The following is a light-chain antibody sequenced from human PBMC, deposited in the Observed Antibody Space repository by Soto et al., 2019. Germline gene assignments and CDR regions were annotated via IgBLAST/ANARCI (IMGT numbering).Light chain of an antibody. J-gene: IGKJ1*01. CDR1: QSISSW. CDR2: KAS. Sequence: DIQMAHSPSTLSASVRDRVTITCRASQSISSWLAWYQQKPGKAPKLLIYKASTLQSGVPSRFSGSGSGTEFTLAISSLQPDDSATYYCQQYNDNWTFGQGTKV. V-gene: IGKV1-5*03. CDR3: QQYNDNWT.